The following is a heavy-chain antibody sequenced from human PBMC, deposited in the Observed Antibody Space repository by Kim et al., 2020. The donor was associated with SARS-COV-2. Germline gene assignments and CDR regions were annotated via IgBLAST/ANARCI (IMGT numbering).Heavy chain of an antibody. Sequence: ASVKVSYKASGYTFTSYAMHWVRQAPGQRLEWMGWINAGNGNTKYSQKFQGRVTITRDTSASTAYMELSSLRSEDTAVYYCAREWDYYGSERGGLDGMDVWGQGTTVTVSS. CDR3: AREWDYYGSERGGLDGMDV. CDR1: GYTFTSYA. V-gene: IGHV1-3*01. CDR2: INAGNGNT. J-gene: IGHJ6*02. D-gene: IGHD3-10*01.